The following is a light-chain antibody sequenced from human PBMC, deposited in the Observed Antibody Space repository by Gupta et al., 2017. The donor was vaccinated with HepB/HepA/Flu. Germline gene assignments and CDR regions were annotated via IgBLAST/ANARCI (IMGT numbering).Light chain of an antibody. CDR3: QQRDNWPPDAT. CDR1: QSVSSN. V-gene: IGKV3-11*01. J-gene: IGKJ5*01. CDR2: EAS. Sequence: IVLTQSPAPLLLPQGERATLSCRASQSVSSNLAWYQQKPGQAPRLLIYEASNRATGIPARFSGSGSGTDFTLTISGLEPEDFAVYFCQQRDNWPPDATFGQGTRLEI.